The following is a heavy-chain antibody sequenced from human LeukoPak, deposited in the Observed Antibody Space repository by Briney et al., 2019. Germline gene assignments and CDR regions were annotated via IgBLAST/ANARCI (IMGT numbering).Heavy chain of an antibody. D-gene: IGHD3-22*01. CDR3: ARGYDSSK. V-gene: IGHV3-30*02. CDR1: GFTFDDYG. J-gene: IGHJ4*02. Sequence: GGSLRLSCAASGFTFDDYGMSWVRQAPGKGLEWVAFIRYDGSNKYYADSVKGRFTISRDNSKNTLYLQMNSLRAEDTAVYYCARGYDSSKWGQGTLVTVSS. CDR2: IRYDGSNK.